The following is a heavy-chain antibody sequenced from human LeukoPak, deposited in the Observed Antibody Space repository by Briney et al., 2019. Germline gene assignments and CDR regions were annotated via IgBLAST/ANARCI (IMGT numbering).Heavy chain of an antibody. V-gene: IGHV3-21*01. Sequence: GGSLRLSCAASGFTFSSYSMNWVRQAPGKGLEWVSSISSSSSYIYYADSVKGRFTISRDNAKNSLYLQMNSLRAEDTAVYYCASRAPGSNRWFDPWRQGTLVTVSP. D-gene: IGHD1-1*01. CDR1: GFTFSSYS. CDR2: ISSSSSYI. CDR3: ASRAPGSNRWFDP. J-gene: IGHJ5*02.